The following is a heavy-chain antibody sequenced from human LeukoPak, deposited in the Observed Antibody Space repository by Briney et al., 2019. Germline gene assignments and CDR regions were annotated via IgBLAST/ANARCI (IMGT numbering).Heavy chain of an antibody. CDR3: ARRYSGYDSRAGGDY. J-gene: IGHJ4*02. V-gene: IGHV1-18*01. CDR1: GYTFTSYG. D-gene: IGHD5-12*01. CDR2: ISAYNGNT. Sequence: GASVKVSCKASGYTFTSYGISWVRQAPGQGLEWTGWISAYNGNTNYAQKLQGRVTMTTDTSTSTAYMELRSLRSDDTAVYYCARRYSGYDSRAGGDYWGQGTLVTVSS.